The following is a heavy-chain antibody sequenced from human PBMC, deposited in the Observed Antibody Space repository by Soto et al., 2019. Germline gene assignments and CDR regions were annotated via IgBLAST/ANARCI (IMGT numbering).Heavy chain of an antibody. D-gene: IGHD2-2*01. CDR1: GYTFTSYG. CDR2: ISAYNGNT. Sequence: ASVKVSCKASGYTFTSYGISWVRQAPGQGLEWMGWISAYNGNTNYAQKLQGRVTMTTDTSTSTAYMELRSLRSDDTAVYYCARDMIGYCSSTSCYYAPHMDVWGKGTTVTVSS. V-gene: IGHV1-18*01. CDR3: ARDMIGYCSSTSCYYAPHMDV. J-gene: IGHJ6*03.